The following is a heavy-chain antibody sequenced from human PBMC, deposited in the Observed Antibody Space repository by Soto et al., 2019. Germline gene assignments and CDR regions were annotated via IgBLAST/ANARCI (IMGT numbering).Heavy chain of an antibody. J-gene: IGHJ3*02. CDR1: GFTFSSYS. CDR3: ARDRDIVVVVAATPGDAFDI. D-gene: IGHD2-15*01. V-gene: IGHV3-21*01. CDR2: ISSSSSYI. Sequence: EVQLVESGGGLVKPGGSLRLSCAASGFTFSSYSMNWVRQAPGKGLEWVSSISSSSSYIYYADSEKGRFTISRDNAKNSLYLQMNSLRAEVTAVYYCARDRDIVVVVAATPGDAFDIWGQGTMVTVSS.